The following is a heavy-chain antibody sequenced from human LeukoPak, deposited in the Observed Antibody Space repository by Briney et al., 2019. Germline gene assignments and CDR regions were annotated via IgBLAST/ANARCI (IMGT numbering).Heavy chain of an antibody. V-gene: IGHV1-8*01. CDR3: ARGYDILTDYGMDV. Sequence: ASVKVSCKASGYTFTSYDINWVRQATGQGLEWMGWMNPNSGNTGCAQKFQGRVTMTRNTSISTAYMELSSLRSEDTAVYYCARGYDILTDYGMDVWGQGTTVTVSS. J-gene: IGHJ6*02. CDR2: MNPNSGNT. D-gene: IGHD3-9*01. CDR1: GYTFTSYD.